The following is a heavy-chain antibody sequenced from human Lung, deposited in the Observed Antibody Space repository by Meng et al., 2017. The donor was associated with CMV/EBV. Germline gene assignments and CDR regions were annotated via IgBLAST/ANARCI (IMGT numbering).Heavy chain of an antibody. J-gene: IGHJ4*02. D-gene: IGHD4-17*01. V-gene: IGHV3-74*01. Sequence: GGSLRLXCAASGFTFSRYWMHWARQAPGKGLVWVSRINNDESRKTYADSVKGRFTISRDSAKNTLYLQMNSLRAEDTAVYYCARERFDYGDYGLDYGGQGTRGT. CDR1: GFTFSRYW. CDR2: INNDESRK. CDR3: ARERFDYGDYGLDY.